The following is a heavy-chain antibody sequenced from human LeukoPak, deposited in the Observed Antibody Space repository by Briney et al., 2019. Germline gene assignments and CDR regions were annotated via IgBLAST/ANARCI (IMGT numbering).Heavy chain of an antibody. CDR3: ARAGYGDGDWFDP. CDR1: GFTFSSYG. J-gene: IGHJ5*02. Sequence: GGTLRLSCAASGFTFSSYGMSWVRQAPGKGLEWVSAISGSGGSTYYADSVKGRFTISRDNSKNTLYLQMNSLRAEDTAVYYCARAGYGDGDWFDPWGQGTLVTVSS. D-gene: IGHD4-17*01. CDR2: ISGSGGST. V-gene: IGHV3-23*01.